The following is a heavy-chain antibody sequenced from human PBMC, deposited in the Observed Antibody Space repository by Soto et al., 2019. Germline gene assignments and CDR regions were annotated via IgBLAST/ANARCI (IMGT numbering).Heavy chain of an antibody. V-gene: IGHV1-18*01. D-gene: IGHD1-1*01. CDR2: ISAHNGNT. J-gene: IGHJ4*02. CDR3: ARGRYGDY. CDR1: GYGFTTYG. Sequence: QVHLVQSGAEVKKPGASVKVSCKGSGYGFTTYGITWVRQAPGQGLEWMAWISAHNGNTDYAQNPQGRVAVTRDPSTSTAYMELRSLRSDDTAVYYCARGRYGDYWGQGALVTVSS.